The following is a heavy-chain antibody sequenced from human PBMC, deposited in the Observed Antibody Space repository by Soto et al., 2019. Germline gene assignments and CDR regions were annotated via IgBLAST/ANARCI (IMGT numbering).Heavy chain of an antibody. CDR2: IYYSGST. D-gene: IGHD3-22*01. V-gene: IGHV4-31*03. CDR3: ARDREDYYDSSGPKPGYYYYGLDV. J-gene: IGHJ6*02. Sequence: SETLSLTCTVSGGSISSGGYYWSWIRQHPGKGLEWIGYIYYSGSTYYNPSLKSRANISVDTSKNQFSLKLSSVTAADTAVYYCARDREDYYDSSGPKPGYYYYGLDVWGQGTTVNVSS. CDR1: GGSISSGGYY.